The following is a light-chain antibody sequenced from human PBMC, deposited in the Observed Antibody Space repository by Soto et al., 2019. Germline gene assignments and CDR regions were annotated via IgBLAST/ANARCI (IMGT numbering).Light chain of an antibody. Sequence: EIVLTQSPATLSSSPGERATLSCRASQTVSSKLAWYQHKPGQAPRLLIYDTSNRATGIPARFSGSGSGTDFTLTISSLEPEDFAVYYCQQFSSYPLTFGGGTKV. CDR2: DTS. CDR1: QTVSSK. CDR3: QQFSSYPLT. J-gene: IGKJ4*01. V-gene: IGKV3-11*01.